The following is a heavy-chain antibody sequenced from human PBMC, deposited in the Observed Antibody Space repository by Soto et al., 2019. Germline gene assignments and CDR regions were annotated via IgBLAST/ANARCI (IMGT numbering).Heavy chain of an antibody. J-gene: IGHJ6*03. Sequence: GTPSETLSLTCTVSGGSISSYYWSRIRQPPGKGLEWIGYIYYSGSTNYNPSLKSRVTISVDTSKNQFSLKLSSVTAADTAVYYCARSNNWNYYYYYYYMDVWGKGTTVTVSS. CDR2: IYYSGST. V-gene: IGHV4-59*01. D-gene: IGHD1-7*01. CDR1: GGSISSYY. CDR3: ARSNNWNYYYYYYYMDV.